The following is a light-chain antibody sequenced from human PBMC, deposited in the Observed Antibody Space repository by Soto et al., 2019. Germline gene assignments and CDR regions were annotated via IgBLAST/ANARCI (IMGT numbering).Light chain of an antibody. J-gene: IGKJ2*01. CDR2: WAS. CDR1: QSVLYSSNDKNY. Sequence: DIVMTQSPDSLAVSLGERATINCKSGQSVLYSSNDKNYLAWYQQKPGQPPKLLIYWASTRESGVPDRFSGSGSGTDFTLTISSLQAEDVATYYCQQYYSTPPYTFGQGTKLEIK. V-gene: IGKV4-1*01. CDR3: QQYYSTPPYT.